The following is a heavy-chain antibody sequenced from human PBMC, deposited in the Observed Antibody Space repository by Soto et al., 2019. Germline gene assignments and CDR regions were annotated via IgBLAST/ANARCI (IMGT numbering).Heavy chain of an antibody. V-gene: IGHV4-4*02. CDR3: ARYIAVARRRGFDY. Sequence: QVHLQESGPGLVKPSWTLSLTCAVSGGSITTNWWSWVRQPPGKGLEWIGEIYHSGTTNYNPALRCRVTISVDKSKNQFSLNLNSVAAADSSICYCARYIAVARRRGFDYWGQGNLVTVSS. D-gene: IGHD6-19*01. CDR1: GGSITTNW. CDR2: IYHSGTT. J-gene: IGHJ4*02.